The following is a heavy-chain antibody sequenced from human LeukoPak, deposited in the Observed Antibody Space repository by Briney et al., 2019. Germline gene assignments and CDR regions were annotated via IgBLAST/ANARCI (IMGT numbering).Heavy chain of an antibody. CDR3: ARGGWFGELLFDY. Sequence: GGSLRLSCAASGFTFDDYGMSWVRQAPGKGLEWVSCINWNGGSPGYADSVKGRFTISRDNAKNSLYLQMNSLRAEDTALYYCARGGWFGELLFDYWGQGTLVTVSS. J-gene: IGHJ4*02. CDR1: GFTFDDYG. V-gene: IGHV3-20*04. D-gene: IGHD3-10*01. CDR2: INWNGGSP.